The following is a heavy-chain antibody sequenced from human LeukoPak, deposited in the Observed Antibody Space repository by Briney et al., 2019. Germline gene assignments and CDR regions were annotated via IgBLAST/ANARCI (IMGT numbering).Heavy chain of an antibody. CDR2: MNPNSGNT. V-gene: IGHV1-8*01. CDR3: ARVWFGELFRTYYFDY. J-gene: IGHJ4*02. Sequence: ASVKVSCKASGYTFTSYDINWVRQATGQGLEWMGWMNPNSGNTGYAQKFQGRVTTTADKSTSTAYMELSSLRSEDTAVYYCARVWFGELFRTYYFDYWGQGTLVTVSS. CDR1: GYTFTSYD. D-gene: IGHD3-10*01.